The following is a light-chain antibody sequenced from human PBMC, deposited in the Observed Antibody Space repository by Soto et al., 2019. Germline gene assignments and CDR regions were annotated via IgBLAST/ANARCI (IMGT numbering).Light chain of an antibody. CDR3: SSYTSSSTHNYV. CDR1: SSDVGGYNY. Sequence: QSVLTQPASVSGFPGQSITISCTGTSSDVGGYNYVSWYQQHPGKAPKLMIYDVSNRPSGVSNRFSGSKSGNTASLTISGLKAEDEVDYYCSSYTSSSTHNYVFGNGTKVTVL. V-gene: IGLV2-14*01. CDR2: DVS. J-gene: IGLJ1*01.